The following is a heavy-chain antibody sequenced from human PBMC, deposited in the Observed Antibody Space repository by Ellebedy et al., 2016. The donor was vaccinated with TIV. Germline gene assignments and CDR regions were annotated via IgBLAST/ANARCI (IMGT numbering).Heavy chain of an antibody. Sequence: PGGSLRLSCEASGFTLRSYNVNWVRQAPGKGLELISYISSSGRSIFYADSVTGRFTISRDSAKDSVYLQIDSLRDEDTGVYYCAREGVGTLALAYCGGDCLSPYYNYGLDVWGQGTTVTVSS. CDR3: AREGVGTLALAYCGGDCLSPYYNYGLDV. J-gene: IGHJ6*02. CDR2: ISSSGRSI. CDR1: GFTLRSYN. V-gene: IGHV3-48*02. D-gene: IGHD2-21*02.